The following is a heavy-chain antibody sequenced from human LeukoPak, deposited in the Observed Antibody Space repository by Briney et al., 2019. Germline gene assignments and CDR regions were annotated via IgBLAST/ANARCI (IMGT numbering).Heavy chain of an antibody. CDR2: ISAYNGNT. D-gene: IGHD3-22*01. Sequence: ASVNVSCKASGYTFTSYGISWVRQAPGQGLEWMGWISAYNGNTNYAQKLQGRVTMTTDTSTSTAYMELRSLRSDDTAVYYCARAAPAHYYDSSGYYRTPYYYGMDVWGQGTTVTVSS. J-gene: IGHJ6*02. V-gene: IGHV1-18*01. CDR1: GYTFTSYG. CDR3: ARAAPAHYYDSSGYYRTPYYYGMDV.